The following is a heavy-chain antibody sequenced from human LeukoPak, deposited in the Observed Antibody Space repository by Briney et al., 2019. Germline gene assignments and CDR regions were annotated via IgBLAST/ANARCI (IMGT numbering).Heavy chain of an antibody. V-gene: IGHV3-48*02. CDR1: GFTVSSYS. Sequence: GGSLILSCAASGFTVSSYSMNWGRQAAGKGLEWVAYISKSITRTHYADSVEGRFIISRDNAKNSLYLQMSSLRDEDTAVYYCARDPDWLEYGGQGTLVTVSS. CDR3: ARDPDWLEY. J-gene: IGHJ4*02. D-gene: IGHD3/OR15-3a*01. CDR2: ISKSITRT.